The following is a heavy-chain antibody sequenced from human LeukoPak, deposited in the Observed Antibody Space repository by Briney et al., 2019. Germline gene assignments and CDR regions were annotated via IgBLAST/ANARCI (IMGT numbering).Heavy chain of an antibody. D-gene: IGHD6-13*01. V-gene: IGHV1-2*02. CDR2: INPNSGGT. CDR3: ARGQGYSSSGADY. Sequence: GASVKVSCKASGYTFTGYYMHWVRQAPGQGLEWMGWINPNSGGTNYAQKFQGRVTMTRDTSISTAYMELSRLRSDDTAVYYCARGQGYSSSGADYWGQGTLVTVSS. CDR1: GYTFTGYY. J-gene: IGHJ4*02.